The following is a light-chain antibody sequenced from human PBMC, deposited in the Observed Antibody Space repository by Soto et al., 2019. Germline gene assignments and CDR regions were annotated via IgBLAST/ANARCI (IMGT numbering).Light chain of an antibody. CDR2: GAS. J-gene: IGKJ1*01. Sequence: EILLTQSPGTLSLSPGEKATLSCRASQSINNNYLAWYQQKRGQAPRLLIYGASSRATGIPDRFSGSGSGTDFTLTISRLEPEDFAVYYCQQYGGSPRTFGQGTKVEIK. CDR3: QQYGGSPRT. V-gene: IGKV3-20*01. CDR1: QSINNNY.